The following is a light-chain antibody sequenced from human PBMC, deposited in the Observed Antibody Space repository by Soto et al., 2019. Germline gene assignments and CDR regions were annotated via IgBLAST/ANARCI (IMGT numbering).Light chain of an antibody. Sequence: EIVLTQSPGTLSLSPGERVTLSCRASQSVSSNYLAWYQQKPGQAPRLLIYSAYSRATGIPDRFSGSGSGTDFTLTISRLEPEDVAVYYCQQYGGSPRVTFGGGTKVEIK. J-gene: IGKJ4*01. CDR2: SAY. CDR3: QQYGGSPRVT. CDR1: QSVSSNY. V-gene: IGKV3-20*01.